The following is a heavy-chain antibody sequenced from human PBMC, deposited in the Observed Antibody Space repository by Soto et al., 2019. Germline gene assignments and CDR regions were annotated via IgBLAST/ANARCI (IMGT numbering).Heavy chain of an antibody. CDR2: IYYSGST. CDR1: GGSISSGGYY. CDR3: ASGISWWFGERLFDY. J-gene: IGHJ4*02. Sequence: TLSLTCTVSGGSISSGGYYWSWIRQPPGNGLEWICYIYYSGSTYYNPSLKSRVTISVDTSKNQFSLKLSSVTAADTAVYYCASGISWWFGERLFDYGGQGTLVTVSS. V-gene: IGHV4-30-4*01. D-gene: IGHD3-10*01.